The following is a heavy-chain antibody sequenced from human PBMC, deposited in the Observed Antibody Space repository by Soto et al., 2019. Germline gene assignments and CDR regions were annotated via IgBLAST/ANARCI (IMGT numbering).Heavy chain of an antibody. D-gene: IGHD6-19*01. CDR2: IYHSGST. V-gene: IGHV4-4*02. Sequence: QVQLQESGPGLVKPSGTLSLTCAVSSGSISSDNWWSWVRQPPGKGLEWIGEIYHSGSTNYNPALKSRLTISVDKSKKQFSLKLSSVTAADTAVYYCATYASGRMWYFDYWGQGSLVTVSS. CDR1: SGSISSDNW. CDR3: ATYASGRMWYFDY. J-gene: IGHJ4*02.